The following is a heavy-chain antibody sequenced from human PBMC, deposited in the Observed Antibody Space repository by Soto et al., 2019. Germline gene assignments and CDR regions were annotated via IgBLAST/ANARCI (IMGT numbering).Heavy chain of an antibody. CDR2: ISSSSSTI. V-gene: IGHV3-48*01. J-gene: IGHJ3*02. CDR3: ARDIYSYGSVGTPDI. CDR1: GFTFSSYS. D-gene: IGHD5-18*01. Sequence: GGSLRLSCAASGFTFSSYSMNWVRQAPGEGLEWVSYISSSSSTIYYADSVKDRFTISRDNSRNTLDLQMNNLRTEDTGVYFCARDIYSYGSVGTPDIWGQGTMVTVSS.